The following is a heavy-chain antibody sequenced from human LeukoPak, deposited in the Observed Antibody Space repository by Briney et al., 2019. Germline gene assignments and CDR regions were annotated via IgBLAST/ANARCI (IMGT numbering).Heavy chain of an antibody. CDR1: GFTFTNYW. CDR2: LKQDGSEK. Sequence: PGGSLRLSCAASGFTFTNYWMCWVRQAPGKGLEWVANLKQDGSEKHYVDSVNGRFTISRDNAKDSLYLQMNSLRAEDTAVYYCAKDGPGGWYFDSWGQGTPVTVSS. D-gene: IGHD6-19*01. J-gene: IGHJ4*02. CDR3: AKDGPGGWYFDS. V-gene: IGHV3-7*03.